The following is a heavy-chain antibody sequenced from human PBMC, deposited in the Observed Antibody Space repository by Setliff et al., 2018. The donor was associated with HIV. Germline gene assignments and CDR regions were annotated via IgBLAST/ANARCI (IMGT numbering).Heavy chain of an antibody. CDR2: ISGSSSTI. CDR3: AKTQGWHLINY. V-gene: IGHV3-48*01. D-gene: IGHD6-19*01. CDR1: GFTFSTYS. Sequence: GGSLRLSCAASGFTFSTYSMNWVRQAPGKGLEWVSYISGSSSTIYYADSVKGRFTISRDNAKNSLYLQMDSLRTEDTAVYYCAKTQGWHLINYWGPGTLVTVSS. J-gene: IGHJ4*02.